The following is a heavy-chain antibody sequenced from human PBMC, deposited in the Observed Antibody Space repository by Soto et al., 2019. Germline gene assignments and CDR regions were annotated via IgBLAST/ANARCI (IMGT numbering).Heavy chain of an antibody. D-gene: IGHD3-3*01. J-gene: IGHJ6*02. CDR1: GFTFSSYA. V-gene: IGHV3-30-3*01. CDR2: ISYDGSNK. Sequence: QVQLVESGGGVVQPGRSLRLSCAASGFTFSSYAMHWVRQAPGKGLEWVAIISYDGSNKYYADSVKGRFTISRDNSKNTLYLQMNSLLAEDTAVYYCARGGFRFLEWLAYGMDVWGQGTTVTVSS. CDR3: ARGGFRFLEWLAYGMDV.